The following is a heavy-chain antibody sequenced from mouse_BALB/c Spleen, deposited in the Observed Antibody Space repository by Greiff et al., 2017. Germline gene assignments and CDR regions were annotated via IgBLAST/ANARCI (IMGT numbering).Heavy chain of an antibody. CDR2: ISNGGGST. V-gene: IGHV5-12-2*01. D-gene: IGHD2-4*01. J-gene: IGHJ1*01. Sequence: VESGGGLVQPGGSLKLSCAASGFTFSSYTMSWVRQTPEKRLEWVAYISNGGGSTYYPDTVKGRFTISRDNAKNTLYLQMSSLKSEDTAMYYCARRGDYDGWYFDVWGAGTTVTVSS. CDR1: GFTFSSYT. CDR3: ARRGDYDGWYFDV.